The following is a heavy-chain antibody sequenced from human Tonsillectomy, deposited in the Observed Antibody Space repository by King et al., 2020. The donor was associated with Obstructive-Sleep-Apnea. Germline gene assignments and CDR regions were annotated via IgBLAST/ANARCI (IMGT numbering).Heavy chain of an antibody. J-gene: IGHJ6*02. D-gene: IGHD2-8*01. V-gene: IGHV4-39*07. CDR1: GGSISSSSYY. CDR3: ARLSIMVYGGYYGMDV. CDR2: IYYSGST. Sequence: QLQESGPGLVKPSETLSLTCTVSGGSISSSSYYWGWIRQPPGKGLEWIGSIYYSGSTYYNPSLKSRVTISVDTSKNQFSLKLSSVTAADTAVYYCARLSIMVYGGYYGMDVWGQGTTVTVSS.